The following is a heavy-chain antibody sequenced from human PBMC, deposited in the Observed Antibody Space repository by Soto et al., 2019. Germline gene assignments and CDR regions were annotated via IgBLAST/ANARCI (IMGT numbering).Heavy chain of an antibody. CDR3: ARVDGSGSYRAYYFDY. CDR1: GGTFSSYA. J-gene: IGHJ4*02. CDR2: IIPIVGTA. V-gene: IGHV1-69*13. D-gene: IGHD3-10*01. Sequence: ASVKVSCKASGGTFSSYAISWVRQAPGQGLEWMGGIIPIVGTANYAQKFQGRVTITADESTSTAYMELSSLRSEDTAVYYRARVDGSGSYRAYYFDYWGQGILVTVSS.